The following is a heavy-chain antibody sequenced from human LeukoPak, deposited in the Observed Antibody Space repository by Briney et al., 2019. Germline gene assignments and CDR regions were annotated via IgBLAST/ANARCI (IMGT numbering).Heavy chain of an antibody. CDR1: GGSISSYY. V-gene: IGHV4-59*01. CDR3: AREDRYSSSSIDY. D-gene: IGHD6-13*01. Sequence: SETLSLTCTVSGGSISSYYWSWIRQPPGKGLEWIGYIYYSGSTNYNPSLKSRVTISVDTSKNQFSLKLSSVTAADTAVYYCAREDRYSSSSIDYWGQGTLVTVSS. J-gene: IGHJ4*02. CDR2: IYYSGST.